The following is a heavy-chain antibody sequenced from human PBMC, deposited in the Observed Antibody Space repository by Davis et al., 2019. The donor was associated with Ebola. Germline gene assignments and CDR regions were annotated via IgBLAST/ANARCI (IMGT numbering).Heavy chain of an antibody. CDR2: ISSSGSTI. J-gene: IGHJ5*01. V-gene: IGHV3-11*04. Sequence: GESLKISCAASGFTFSDYYMSWIRQAPGKGLEWVSYISSSGSTIYYADSVKGRFTISRDNAKNSLYLQMNSLRAEDTAVYYCARDPLIIGDATTDSWGQGTLVTVSS. CDR1: GFTFSDYY. D-gene: IGHD2/OR15-2a*01. CDR3: ARDPLIIGDATTDS.